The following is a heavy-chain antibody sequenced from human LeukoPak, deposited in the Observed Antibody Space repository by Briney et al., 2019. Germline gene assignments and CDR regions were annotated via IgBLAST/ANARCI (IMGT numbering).Heavy chain of an antibody. J-gene: IGHJ5*02. D-gene: IGHD2-21*01. V-gene: IGHV3-30*18. Sequence: PGGSLRLSCAASGFTFYNYGMHWVRQAPGKGLEWVAVISHDGSNIHYGDSVKGRFTISRDNSKNTLYLQMNSLRVEDTAVYYCAKDPYRVVVATGNYLDPWGQGTLVTVPA. CDR3: AKDPYRVVVATGNYLDP. CDR1: GFTFYNYG. CDR2: ISHDGSNI.